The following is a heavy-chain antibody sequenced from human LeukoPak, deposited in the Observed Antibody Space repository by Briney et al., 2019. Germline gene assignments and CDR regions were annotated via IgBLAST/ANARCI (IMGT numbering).Heavy chain of an antibody. V-gene: IGHV1-69*13. D-gene: IGHD3-10*01. CDR2: IIPIFGTA. CDR1: GGTFSSYA. CDR3: AGAMALYYYYYYGMDV. Sequence: GASVNVSCKASGGTFSSYAISWVRQAPGQGLEWMGGIIPIFGTANYAQKFQGRVTITADESTSTAYMELSSLRSEDTAVYYCAGAMALYYYYYYGMDVWGQGTTVTVSS. J-gene: IGHJ6*02.